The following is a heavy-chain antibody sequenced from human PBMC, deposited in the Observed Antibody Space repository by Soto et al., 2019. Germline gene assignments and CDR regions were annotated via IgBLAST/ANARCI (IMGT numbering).Heavy chain of an antibody. CDR1: GFSLRDDL. V-gene: IGHV3-7*05. CDR3: ARDVSPGSRSLYLDAFDI. J-gene: IGHJ3*02. CDR2: IKTDGSVT. D-gene: IGHD3-10*01. Sequence: GSLRVDCEASGFSLRDDLMTWFRLAPGKGLEGVANIKTDGSVTSYLDSVRGRFTISRDNAKNSLYLEMHSLRAEDTALYYCARDVSPGSRSLYLDAFDIWGQGTLVTVSS.